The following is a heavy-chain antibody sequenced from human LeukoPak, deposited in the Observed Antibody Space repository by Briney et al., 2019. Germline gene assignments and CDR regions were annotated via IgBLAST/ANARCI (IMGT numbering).Heavy chain of an antibody. D-gene: IGHD4-17*01. CDR3: ARDTGDYLYDS. CDR2: IYYLGNT. V-gene: IGHV4-59*01. J-gene: IGHJ4*02. Sequence: SETLSLTCTISGGSLSSYYWSWIRQSPGKGLEWIGYIYYLGNTYYNPSLKSRVTISVDLSKNQFSLKLNSVTAADTAVYYCARDTGDYLYDSWGQGTLATVSS. CDR1: GGSLSSYY.